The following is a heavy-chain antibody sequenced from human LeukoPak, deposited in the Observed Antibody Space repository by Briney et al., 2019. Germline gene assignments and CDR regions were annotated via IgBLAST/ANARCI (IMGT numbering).Heavy chain of an antibody. CDR2: IFYNGNT. D-gene: IGHD2-15*01. CDR3: ARDPGDGGYCSGGSCHGY. Sequence: SETLSLTCTVSGASFSSYYWSWLRQPPGKGLEWIAYIFYNGNTKYNPSLKSRVTISVDTSKNQFSLKLSSVTAADTAVYYCARDPGDGGYCSGGSCHGYWGQGTLVTVSS. J-gene: IGHJ4*02. CDR1: GASFSSYY. V-gene: IGHV4-59*12.